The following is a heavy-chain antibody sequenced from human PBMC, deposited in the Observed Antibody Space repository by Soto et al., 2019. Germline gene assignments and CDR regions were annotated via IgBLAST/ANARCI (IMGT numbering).Heavy chain of an antibody. Sequence: PSETLSLTYAPHTGSFTDYFWPWIRQSPGKGLELIGEINHRGGATYNPSLRSRVTISIDTSKNHFSLSLRSLTAADTAVYYCVARGMTYDFLSGPHPFDSGGHGTVVTVS. CDR1: TGSFTDYF. CDR3: VARGMTYDFLSGPHPFDS. D-gene: IGHD3-3*01. J-gene: IGHJ4*01. CDR2: INHRGGA. V-gene: IGHV4-34*01.